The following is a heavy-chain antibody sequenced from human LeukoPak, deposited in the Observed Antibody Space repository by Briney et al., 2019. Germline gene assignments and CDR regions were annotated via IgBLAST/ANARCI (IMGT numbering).Heavy chain of an antibody. CDR2: INESGRT. V-gene: IGHV4-34*01. D-gene: IGHD6-19*01. J-gene: IGHJ4*02. CDR3: ARGFDTGWYTPRY. Sequence: PSETLSLTCAVYGGSFSGYFWSWIRQPPGKGLEWIGEINESGRTNYNPSLQSRVTISVDSSKNQFSLKLSSVTAADTAVYYCARGFDTGWYTPRYWGQGTLVTVSS. CDR1: GGSFSGYF.